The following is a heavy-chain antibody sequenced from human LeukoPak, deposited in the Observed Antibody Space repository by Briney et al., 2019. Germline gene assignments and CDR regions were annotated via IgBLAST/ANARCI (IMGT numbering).Heavy chain of an antibody. D-gene: IGHD2-15*01. Sequence: PGGSLRLSCAASGFTFDDYTMHWVRQAPGKGLEWVSLISWDGGSTYYADSVKGRFTISRDNSKNSLYLQMNSLRTEDTALYYCAKGILRTGVDAFDIWGQGTMVTVSS. CDR1: GFTFDDYT. V-gene: IGHV3-43*01. CDR2: ISWDGGST. CDR3: AKGILRTGVDAFDI. J-gene: IGHJ3*02.